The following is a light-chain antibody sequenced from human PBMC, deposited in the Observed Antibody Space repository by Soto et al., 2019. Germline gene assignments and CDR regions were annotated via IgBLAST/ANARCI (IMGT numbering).Light chain of an antibody. V-gene: IGKV3-11*01. CDR3: QQRIHWPSFT. CDR2: GSS. J-gene: IGKJ2*01. CDR1: QSVGYY. Sequence: EIVLTQSPATLSLSPGERATLTCRASQSVGYYLSWYQQKSGQAPRLLIYGSSNRATGVPARFSGSGSGTDFTLTISSLEPEDCAVDYCQQRIHWPSFTFGQGTKLQI.